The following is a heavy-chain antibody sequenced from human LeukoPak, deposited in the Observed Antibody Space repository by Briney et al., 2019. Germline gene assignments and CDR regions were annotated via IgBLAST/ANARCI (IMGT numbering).Heavy chain of an antibody. CDR3: ARSHYYGWLRNFDC. Sequence: SGTLSLTCAVTGGSIRSSNWWSWVRQPPGKGLEWIGEIYHSGSTNYNPSLKSRVTISVDKSKNQFSLKLSSVTAADTAVYYCARSHYYGWLRNFDCWGQGTLVTVSS. V-gene: IGHV4-4*02. D-gene: IGHD3-10*01. CDR2: IYHSGST. J-gene: IGHJ4*02. CDR1: GGSIRSSNW.